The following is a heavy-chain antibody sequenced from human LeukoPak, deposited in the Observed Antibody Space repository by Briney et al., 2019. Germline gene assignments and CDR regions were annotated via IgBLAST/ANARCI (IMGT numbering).Heavy chain of an antibody. J-gene: IGHJ4*02. V-gene: IGHV3-21*06. Sequence: GGSLRLSCAAFGFTFSSDSMNWVRQAPGKGLECVSSISSSSSYIYYADSVKGRFTISRDNAKNSLYLQVNSLRAEDTAVYYCARDPAIVATIYDYWGQGTLVTVSS. CDR1: GFTFSSDS. D-gene: IGHD5-12*01. CDR3: ARDPAIVATIYDY. CDR2: ISSSSSYI.